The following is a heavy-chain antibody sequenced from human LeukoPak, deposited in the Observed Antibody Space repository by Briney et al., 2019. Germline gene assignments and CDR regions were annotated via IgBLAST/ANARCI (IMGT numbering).Heavy chain of an antibody. V-gene: IGHV4-39*07. CDR1: GGSISSSSYY. CDR2: IYYSGST. J-gene: IGHJ4*02. CDR3: ARGGVYCTSTSCYYFDY. Sequence: SETLSLTCTVSGGSISSSSYYWGWIRQPPGKGLEWVGTIYYSGSTNYNPSLKSRVTISEDTSKNQFSLKLSSVTAADTAVYYCARGGVYCTSTSCYYFDYWGQGTLVTVSS. D-gene: IGHD2-2*01.